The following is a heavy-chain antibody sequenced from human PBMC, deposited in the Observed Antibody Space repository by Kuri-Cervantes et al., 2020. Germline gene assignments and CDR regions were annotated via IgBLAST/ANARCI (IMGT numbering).Heavy chain of an antibody. Sequence: GSLRLSCTVSGGSISSSNYYWGWIRQPPGKGLEWIGSIYYSGSTYYNPSLKSRVTISVDTSKNQFSLKLSSVTAADTAVYYCARDNSSGWYFDYWGQGTLVTVSS. CDR2: IYYSGST. J-gene: IGHJ4*02. CDR1: GGSISSSNYY. V-gene: IGHV4-39*07. CDR3: ARDNSSGWYFDY. D-gene: IGHD6-19*01.